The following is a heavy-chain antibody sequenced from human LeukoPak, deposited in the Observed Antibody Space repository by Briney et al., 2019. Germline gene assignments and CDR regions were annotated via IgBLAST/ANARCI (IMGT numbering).Heavy chain of an antibody. CDR3: AREKHSSTIVGAADAFDI. D-gene: IGHD1-26*01. V-gene: IGHV3-33*01. CDR1: GFTFSSYG. J-gene: IGHJ3*02. CDR2: IWYDGSNE. Sequence: PGGSLRLSCAASGFTFSSYGMHWVRQAPDKGLEWVALIWYDGSNEDYADSVKGRFTISRDNSKNTLYLQMNSLRAEDTAVYYCAREKHSSTIVGAADAFDIWGQGTMVTVSS.